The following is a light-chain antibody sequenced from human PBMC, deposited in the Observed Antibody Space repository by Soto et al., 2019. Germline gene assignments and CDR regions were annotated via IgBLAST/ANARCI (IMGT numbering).Light chain of an antibody. CDR2: GAS. CDR1: QSVNIY. CDR3: QQYDDWLRLT. Sequence: EIVMTQSPATLSVSPGERATLPCRASQSVNIYLAWYQQKPGQAPRLLIFGASSRATGTPARFSGSGSGTEFNLTISSLQSEDFAVYFCQQYDDWLRLTFGGGTKVDIK. V-gene: IGKV3D-15*01. J-gene: IGKJ4*01.